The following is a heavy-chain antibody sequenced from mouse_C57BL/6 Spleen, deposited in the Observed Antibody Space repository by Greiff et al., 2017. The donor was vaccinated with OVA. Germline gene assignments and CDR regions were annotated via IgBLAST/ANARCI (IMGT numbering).Heavy chain of an antibody. CDR3: AREDVGFAY. J-gene: IGHJ3*01. V-gene: IGHV5-16*01. CDR2: INYDGSST. CDR1: GFTFSDYY. Sequence: EVMLVESEGGLVQPGSFMKLSCTASGFTFSDYYMAWVRPVPEKGLEWVSNINYDGSSTYYLDSLKSRFIISRDNAKNILYLQMSSLKSEDTATYYCAREDVGFAYWGQGTLVTVSA.